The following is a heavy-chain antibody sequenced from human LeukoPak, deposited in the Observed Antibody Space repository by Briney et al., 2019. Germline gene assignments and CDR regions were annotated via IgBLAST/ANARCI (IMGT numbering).Heavy chain of an antibody. J-gene: IGHJ4*02. CDR3: ARDPGTTLFDY. V-gene: IGHV4-34*01. CDR1: GGSFSGYY. D-gene: IGHD1-1*01. CDR2: INHSGST. Sequence: SETLSLTCAVYGGSFSGYYWSWLRQPPGKGLEWIGEINHSGSTNYNPSLKSRVTISVDTSRNQFSLNLSSVTAADTAVYYCARDPGTTLFDYWGQGTLVTVSS.